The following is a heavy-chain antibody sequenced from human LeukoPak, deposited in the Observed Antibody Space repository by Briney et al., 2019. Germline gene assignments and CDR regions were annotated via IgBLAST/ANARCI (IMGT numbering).Heavy chain of an antibody. J-gene: IGHJ6*03. V-gene: IGHV3-30-3*01. CDR1: GFIFNTYA. D-gene: IGHD3-10*01. CDR3: ARDSFGWYYYYMDV. CDR2: ISYDGSNK. Sequence: TGGSLRLSCTASGFIFNTYAMHWVRQAPGKGLEWVAVISYDGSNKYYADSVKGRFTISRDNSKNTLYLQMNSLRAEDTAVYYCARDSFGWYYYYMDVWGKGTTVTVSS.